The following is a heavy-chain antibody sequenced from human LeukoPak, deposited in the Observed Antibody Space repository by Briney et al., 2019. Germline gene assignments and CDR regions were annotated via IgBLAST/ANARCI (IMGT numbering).Heavy chain of an antibody. CDR2: ISPSTGTT. CDR3: ARAFDTSWDYYFMDV. Sequence: PGGSLRLSCAASGFTFSDYYMNWVRQAPGKGLEGLSYISPSTGTTFYADSVKGRFTISRDNAKNSLYLQMNSLRAEDTAVYYCARAFDTSWDYYFMDVWGKGTPVTVSS. V-gene: IGHV3-11*04. J-gene: IGHJ6*03. CDR1: GFTFSDYY. D-gene: IGHD2-2*01.